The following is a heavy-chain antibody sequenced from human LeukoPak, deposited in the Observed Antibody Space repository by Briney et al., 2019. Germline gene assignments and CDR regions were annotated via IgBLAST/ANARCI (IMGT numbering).Heavy chain of an antibody. CDR1: GGSIRSSY. CDR3: ARVSVSGYGYYYFDY. D-gene: IGHD5-12*01. Sequence: SETLSLTCTVSGGSIRSSYWSWIRQPPGKGPEWIGYMYYSGSTKYNPSLKSRVTMSVDTSQNQFSLKLSSVTAADTAVYHCARVSVSGYGYYYFDYWGQGTLVTVSS. CDR2: MYYSGST. V-gene: IGHV4-59*01. J-gene: IGHJ4*02.